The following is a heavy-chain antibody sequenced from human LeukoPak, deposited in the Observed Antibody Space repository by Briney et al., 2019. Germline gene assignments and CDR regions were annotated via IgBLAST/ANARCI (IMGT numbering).Heavy chain of an antibody. J-gene: IGHJ6*02. D-gene: IGHD2-2*02. CDR2: ISSSSSYI. Sequence: GGSLRLSCAASGFTFSDYYMSWIRQAPGKGLEWVSSISSSSSYIYYADSVKGRFTISRDNAKNSLYLQMNSLRAEDTAVYYCARDVLVVPAAILQFGYYGMDVWGQGTTVTVSS. V-gene: IGHV3-11*06. CDR1: GFTFSDYY. CDR3: ARDVLVVPAAILQFGYYGMDV.